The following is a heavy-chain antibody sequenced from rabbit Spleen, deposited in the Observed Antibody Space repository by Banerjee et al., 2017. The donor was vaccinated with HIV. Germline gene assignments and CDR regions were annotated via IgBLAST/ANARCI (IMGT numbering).Heavy chain of an antibody. CDR1: GVSFSISSY. Sequence: QSLEESGGDLVKPGASLTLTCTASGVSFSISSYLCWVRQAPGKGLEWIACIDAGSSGFTYFATWAKGRFTISKTSSTTVTLQMTRLTAADTATYFCARDTASSFSSYGMDLWGPGTLVTV. J-gene: IGHJ6*01. CDR2: IDAGSSGFT. V-gene: IGHV1S40*01. D-gene: IGHD8-1*01. CDR3: ARDTASSFSSYGMDL.